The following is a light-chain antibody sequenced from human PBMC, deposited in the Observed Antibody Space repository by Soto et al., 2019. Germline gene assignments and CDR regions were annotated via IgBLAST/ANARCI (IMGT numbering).Light chain of an antibody. V-gene: IGLV2-8*01. Sequence: QSVLTQPASVSGSPGQSITISCTGTSGDVGAYDYVSWYQQHPGKAPKLMIYEINKRPSGVPDRFSGSKSGNTASLTVSGLQAEDEADYYCSSFAGSNNFPYVFXTGTKLTVL. J-gene: IGLJ1*01. CDR2: EIN. CDR3: SSFAGSNNFPYV. CDR1: SGDVGAYDY.